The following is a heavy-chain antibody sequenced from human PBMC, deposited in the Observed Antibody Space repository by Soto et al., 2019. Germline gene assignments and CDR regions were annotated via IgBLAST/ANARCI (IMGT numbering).Heavy chain of an antibody. Sequence: PSETLSLTCTVSGGSISSGDYYWSWIRQPPGKGLEWIGYIYYSGSTYYNPSLKSRVTISVDTSKNQFSLKLSSVTAADTAVYYCARRIAAASAYYYYGMDVWGQGTTVTVSS. CDR2: IYYSGST. CDR1: GGSISSGDYY. D-gene: IGHD6-13*01. CDR3: ARRIAAASAYYYYGMDV. V-gene: IGHV4-30-4*01. J-gene: IGHJ6*02.